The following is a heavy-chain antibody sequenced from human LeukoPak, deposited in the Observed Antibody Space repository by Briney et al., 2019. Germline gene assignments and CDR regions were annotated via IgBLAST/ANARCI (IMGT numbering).Heavy chain of an antibody. CDR2: VKADGTEK. CDR1: GMIFSNFW. D-gene: IGHD7-27*01. Sequence: GGSLRLSCAASGMIFSNFWMSWVRQAPGKGLEWMANVKADGTEKYYVDAVKGRFNISRDNAKNLVFVETNSLRAEDTATYYCARVQSGVILAYDVWGQGTMVTVAS. J-gene: IGHJ3*01. V-gene: IGHV3-7*03. CDR3: ARVQSGVILAYDV.